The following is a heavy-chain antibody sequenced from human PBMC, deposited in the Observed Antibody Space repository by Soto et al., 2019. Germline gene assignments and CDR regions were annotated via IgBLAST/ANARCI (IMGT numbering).Heavy chain of an antibody. CDR3: TRAAREVSGSCSFH. V-gene: IGHV1-18*01. J-gene: IGHJ1*01. D-gene: IGHD1-26*01. Sequence: QVQLVQSGAEVKKPGASVKVSCKASGYNFTNYGINWLRQAPGQGLEWMGWISAYNGNTEYAQNLQGRVTMTTDTSTTTAYMELRSLRSDDTAVFYCTRAAREVSGSCSFHWGQGTLVTVSS. CDR1: GYNFTNYG. CDR2: ISAYNGNT.